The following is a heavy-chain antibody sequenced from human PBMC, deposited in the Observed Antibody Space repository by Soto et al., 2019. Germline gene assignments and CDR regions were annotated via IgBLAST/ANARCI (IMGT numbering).Heavy chain of an antibody. CDR3: AREFGSTVFDY. Sequence: ASVKVSCKASGYTFTSYYMHWVRQAPGQGLEWMGIINPSGGSTSYAQKFQGRVTMTRDTSTGTVYMELSSLRSEDTAVYYCAREFGSTVFDYWGQGTLVTVSS. V-gene: IGHV1-46*01. CDR1: GYTFTSYY. D-gene: IGHD3-10*01. CDR2: INPSGGST. J-gene: IGHJ4*02.